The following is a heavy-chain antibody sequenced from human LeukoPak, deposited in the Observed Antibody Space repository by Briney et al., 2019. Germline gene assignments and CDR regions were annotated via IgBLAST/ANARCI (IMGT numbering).Heavy chain of an antibody. CDR2: IRHSDGNT. V-gene: IGHV3-23*01. CDR1: GFTFNNYA. Sequence: GGSLRLSCAASGFTFNNYAMTWVRQAPGKGLEWVSGIRHSDGNTYYADSVKGRFTISSDKSKNILFLQMNSLRAEDTALYYCARGQETESRLDSWGQGTLVTVSS. J-gene: IGHJ4*02. CDR3: ARGQETESRLDS. D-gene: IGHD1-1*01.